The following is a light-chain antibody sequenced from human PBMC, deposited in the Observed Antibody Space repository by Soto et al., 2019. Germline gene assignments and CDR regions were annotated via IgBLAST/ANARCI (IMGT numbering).Light chain of an antibody. CDR3: LHYGSSPRRT. J-gene: IGKJ1*01. CDR1: QTVTSDS. Sequence: EIVLTQSPGTLSLSPGERATLSCRASQTVTSDSLGWFQQKAGQAPRLLLYGASTRASDIPDRFRGSGSGTDFTLTISSLEPEDGAVYFCLHYGSSPRRTFGQGTKVEIK. CDR2: GAS. V-gene: IGKV3-20*01.